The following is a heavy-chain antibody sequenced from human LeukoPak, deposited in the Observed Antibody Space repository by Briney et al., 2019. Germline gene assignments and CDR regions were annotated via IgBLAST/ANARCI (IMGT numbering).Heavy chain of an antibody. CDR3: AKSDSSGYLVDAFDI. J-gene: IGHJ3*02. Sequence: PGRSLRLSCAASGFTFSSYGMHWVRQAPGKGLEWVAVISYDGSNKYYAGSVKGRFTISRDNSKNTLYLQMNSLRAEDTAVYYCAKSDSSGYLVDAFDIWGQGTMVTVSS. CDR1: GFTFSSYG. CDR2: ISYDGSNK. V-gene: IGHV3-30*18. D-gene: IGHD3-22*01.